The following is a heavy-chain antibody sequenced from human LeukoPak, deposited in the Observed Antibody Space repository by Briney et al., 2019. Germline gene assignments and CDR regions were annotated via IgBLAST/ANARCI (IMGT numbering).Heavy chain of an antibody. V-gene: IGHV3-23*01. Sequence: GGSLRLSCAASGFSFSIYAMSWVRQPPGKGLEWVSDISGSGGSTFYADSVKGRFTISRDNSKNTLNLQMNNLRAEDTAVYYCASAPYGSGSSTHPYDYWGQGTLVTVSS. CDR1: GFSFSIYA. D-gene: IGHD3-10*01. J-gene: IGHJ4*02. CDR2: ISGSGGST. CDR3: ASAPYGSGSSTHPYDY.